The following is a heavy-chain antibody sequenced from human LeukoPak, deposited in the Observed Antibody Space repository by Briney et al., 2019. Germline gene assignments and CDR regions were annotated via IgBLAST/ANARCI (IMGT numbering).Heavy chain of an antibody. V-gene: IGHV3-21*04. CDR1: GFTFRSYA. CDR2: ISSSSSYI. CDR3: AKDPDCTSGICYTFFDY. J-gene: IGHJ4*02. D-gene: IGHD2-8*01. Sequence: GGSLRLSCAASGFTFRSYAMHWVRQAPEKGLEWVSSISSSSSYIYYADSLKGRFTISRDNSKNTLYLQMNSLRAEDTAVYYCAKDPDCTSGICYTFFDYWGQGTLVTVSS.